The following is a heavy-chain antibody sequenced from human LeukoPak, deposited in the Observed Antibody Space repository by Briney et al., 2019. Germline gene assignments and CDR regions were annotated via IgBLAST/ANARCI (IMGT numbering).Heavy chain of an antibody. CDR3: ARDNGRPDYYDSSGYYFDY. CDR2: ISSSGSNI. D-gene: IGHD3-22*01. Sequence: PGGSLRLSCAASGFTFSSYEMNWVRQAPGKGLEWVSYISSSGSNIYYAESVKGRFTISRDNAKNSLYLQMNSLRAEDTAVYYCARDNGRPDYYDSSGYYFDYWGQGTLVTVSS. J-gene: IGHJ4*02. V-gene: IGHV3-48*03. CDR1: GFTFSSYE.